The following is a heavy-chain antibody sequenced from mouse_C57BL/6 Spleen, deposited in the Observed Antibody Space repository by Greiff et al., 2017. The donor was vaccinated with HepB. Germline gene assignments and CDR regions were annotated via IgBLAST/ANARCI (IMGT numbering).Heavy chain of an antibody. Sequence: QVQLQQSGPGLVQPSQSLSITCTVSGFSLTSYGVHWVRQSPGKGLEWLGVIWRGGSTDYNAAFMSRLSITKDNSKSQVFFKMNSLQADDTAIYYCAKTPYSNYGAMDYWGQGTSVTVSS. V-gene: IGHV2-5*01. CDR1: GFSLTSYG. J-gene: IGHJ4*01. CDR3: AKTPYSNYGAMDY. D-gene: IGHD2-5*01. CDR2: IWRGGST.